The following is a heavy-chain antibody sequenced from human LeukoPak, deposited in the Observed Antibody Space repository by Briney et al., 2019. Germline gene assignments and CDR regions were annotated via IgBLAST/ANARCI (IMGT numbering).Heavy chain of an antibody. CDR3: ATDRYCSSTSCYTLSDY. V-gene: IGHV1-24*01. CDR2: FDPEDGET. J-gene: IGHJ4*02. Sequence: ASVKVSCKVSGYTLTELSMHWVQQAPGKGLEWMGGFDPEDGETIYAQRFQGRVTMTEDTSTDTAYMELSSLRPEDTAVYYCATDRYCSSTSCYTLSDYWGQGTLVTVSS. D-gene: IGHD2-2*02. CDR1: GYTLTELS.